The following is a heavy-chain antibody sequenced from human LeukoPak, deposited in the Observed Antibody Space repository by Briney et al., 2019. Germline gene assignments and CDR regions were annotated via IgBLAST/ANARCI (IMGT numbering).Heavy chain of an antibody. D-gene: IGHD5-18*01. CDR3: ARHRGYSYGQYYFDY. J-gene: IGHJ4*02. V-gene: IGHV5-51*01. CDR2: IYPGDSDT. Sequence: GESLKISCKGSGYSFTSYWISWVRQMPGKGLEWMGIIYPGDSDTRYSPSFQGQVTISADKSISTAYLQWSSLKASDTAMYYCARHRGYSYGQYYFDYWGQGTLVTVSS. CDR1: GYSFTSYW.